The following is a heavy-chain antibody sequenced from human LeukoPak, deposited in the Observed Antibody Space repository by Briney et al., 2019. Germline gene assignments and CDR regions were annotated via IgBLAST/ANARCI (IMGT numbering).Heavy chain of an antibody. D-gene: IGHD3-3*01. Sequence: ASVKVSCKASGYTFTSYGISWVRQAPGQGLEWMGWISAYNGKTNYAQKLQGRVTMTTDTSTSTAYMELRSLRSDDTAVYYCARVGITTYDYYYYYGMDVWGQGTTVTVSS. CDR1: GYTFTSYG. CDR3: ARVGITTYDYYYYYGMDV. CDR2: ISAYNGKT. V-gene: IGHV1-18*04. J-gene: IGHJ6*02.